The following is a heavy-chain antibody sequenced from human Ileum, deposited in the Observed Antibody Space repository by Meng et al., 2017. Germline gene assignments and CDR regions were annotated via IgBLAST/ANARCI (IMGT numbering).Heavy chain of an antibody. D-gene: IGHD1-26*01. CDR1: VLSVSASRVG. Sequence: QITLKESGSTLMKPTQTFTLTCTFSVLSVSASRVGVGWIRQPPGKALEWLAVIYWDEDIQYSPSLKSRLTITQDTSKNQLILTMSTMNPVDTGTYYCAHRGVGPFDNWGQGTLVTVSS. J-gene: IGHJ4*01. CDR2: IYWDEDI. V-gene: IGHV2-5*02. CDR3: AHRGVGPFDN.